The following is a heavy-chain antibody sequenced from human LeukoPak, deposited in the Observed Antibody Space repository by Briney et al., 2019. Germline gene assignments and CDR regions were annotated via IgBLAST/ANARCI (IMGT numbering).Heavy chain of an antibody. D-gene: IGHD3-9*01. CDR2: INSDGSTT. J-gene: IGHJ4*02. CDR3: ARDPYDILTGPYFDY. CDR1: GFTFSSYW. V-gene: IGHV3-74*01. Sequence: PGGSLRLSCAASGFTFSSYWMHWVRQAPGKGLVWVSRINSDGSTTSYADSVKGRFTISRDNAKNTLYLQMNSLRAEDTAVYYCARDPYDILTGPYFDYWGQGTLVTVSS.